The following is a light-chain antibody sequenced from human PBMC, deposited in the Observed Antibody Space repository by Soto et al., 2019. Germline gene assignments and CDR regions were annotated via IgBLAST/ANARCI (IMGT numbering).Light chain of an antibody. CDR3: QQYGSPLWT. CDR1: QSVTGTY. CDR2: GAS. Sequence: EIVLTQSPGTLSLSPGDRATLSCRASQSVTGTYLAWYQQKPGQAPRLLIYGASIRATGIPDRFSGSGSGTDFTLTISRLEPEDFAVYYCQQYGSPLWTFGQGTKVEI. V-gene: IGKV3-20*01. J-gene: IGKJ1*01.